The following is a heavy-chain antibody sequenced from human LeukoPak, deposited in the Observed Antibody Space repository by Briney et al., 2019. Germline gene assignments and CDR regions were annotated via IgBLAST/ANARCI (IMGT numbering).Heavy chain of an antibody. CDR3: AKSPYYDILTGYIFFDY. J-gene: IGHJ4*02. CDR2: ISYDGSNK. D-gene: IGHD3-9*01. V-gene: IGHV3-30-3*01. CDR1: GFTFSSYA. Sequence: GRSLRLSCAASGFTFSSYAIHWVRQAPGKGLEWVAVISYDGSNKYYADSVRGRFTISRDNSKNTLYLQMNSLRAEDTAVYYCAKSPYYDILTGYIFFDYWGQGTLVTVSS.